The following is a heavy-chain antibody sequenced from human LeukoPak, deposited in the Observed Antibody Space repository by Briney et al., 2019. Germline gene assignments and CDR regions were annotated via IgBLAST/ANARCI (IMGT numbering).Heavy chain of an antibody. J-gene: IGHJ4*02. CDR2: ISGHGDST. CDR1: GFTFSAYA. D-gene: IGHD6-6*01. Sequence: PGGSLRLSCAASGFTFSAYAMTWVRQAPGKGLEWVSGISGHGDSTFYASSVKGRFTISRDNSKNTLYLQMNSLRAEDTAVYYCARGTPNWLAARPPDVGPHFDYWGQGTLVTVSS. V-gene: IGHV3-23*01. CDR3: ARGTPNWLAARPPDVGPHFDY.